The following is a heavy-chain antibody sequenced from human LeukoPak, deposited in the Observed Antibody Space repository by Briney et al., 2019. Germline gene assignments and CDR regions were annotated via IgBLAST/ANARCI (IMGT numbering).Heavy chain of an antibody. D-gene: IGHD2-8*01. V-gene: IGHV4-34*01. CDR3: ARVTSDIVLMVYAISWFDY. J-gene: IGHJ4*02. CDR2: INHSGST. CDR1: GGSISSYY. Sequence: SETLSLTCTVSGGSISSYYWSWIGQPPGKGLEWIGEINHSGSTNYNPSLKSRVTISVDTSKNQFSLKLSSVTAADTAVYYCARVTSDIVLMVYAISWFDYWGQGTLVTVSS.